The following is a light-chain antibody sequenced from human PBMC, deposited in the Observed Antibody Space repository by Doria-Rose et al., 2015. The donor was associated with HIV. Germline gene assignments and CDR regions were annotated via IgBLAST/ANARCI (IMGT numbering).Light chain of an antibody. Sequence: QTVVTQEPSVSEAPGQRVTISCTGSSSNIGAGYDVHWYQQLPGTAPTLLIYGNINRPSEVTDRISGIKSGTSAFLAITGLQSEDEADYYCQSYDSSLSGYVFGTGTKVTVL. CDR2: GNI. J-gene: IGLJ1*01. CDR3: QSYDSSLSGYV. V-gene: IGLV1-40*01. CDR1: SSNIGAGYD.